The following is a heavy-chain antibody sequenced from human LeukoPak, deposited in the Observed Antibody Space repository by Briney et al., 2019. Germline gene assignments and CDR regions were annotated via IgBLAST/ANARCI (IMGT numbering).Heavy chain of an antibody. J-gene: IGHJ4*02. Sequence: PSETLSLTCAVYGGSFSGYYWSWIRQPPGKGLEWIGEINHSGSTNYNPSLKSRVTISVDTSKNQFSLKLRSVTAADTAVYYCAREGIYGDYRHWGQGTLVTVSS. D-gene: IGHD4-17*01. V-gene: IGHV4-34*01. CDR2: INHSGST. CDR1: GGSFSGYY. CDR3: AREGIYGDYRH.